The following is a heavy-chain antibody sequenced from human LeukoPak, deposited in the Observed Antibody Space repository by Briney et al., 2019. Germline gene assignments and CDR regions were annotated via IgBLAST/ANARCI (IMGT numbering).Heavy chain of an antibody. CDR1: GFTFSSYG. Sequence: GGSLRLSCAASGFTFSSYGMHWVRQAPGKGLEWVAFIRYDGSNKYYADSVKGRFTISRDNAKNSLYLQMNSLRAGDTAVYYCARVMTTVIKAFDYWGQGTLVTVSS. V-gene: IGHV3-30*02. CDR2: IRYDGSNK. CDR3: ARVMTTVIKAFDY. D-gene: IGHD4-17*01. J-gene: IGHJ4*02.